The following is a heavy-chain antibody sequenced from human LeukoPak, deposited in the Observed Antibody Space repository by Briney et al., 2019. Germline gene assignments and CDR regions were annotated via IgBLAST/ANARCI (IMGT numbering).Heavy chain of an antibody. CDR3: ARDPGLRYFDWTMSGYFDY. V-gene: IGHV3-7*03. J-gene: IGHJ4*02. CDR2: IKQDGSEK. Sequence: GGSLRLSCAASGFTFSSYWMSWVRPPPGRGLEWVANIKQDGSEKYYVDSVKGRLTVARDNAKNSLYLQMNSLRAEDTAVYYCARDPGLRYFDWTMSGYFDYWGQGTLVTVSS. D-gene: IGHD3-9*01. CDR1: GFTFSSYW.